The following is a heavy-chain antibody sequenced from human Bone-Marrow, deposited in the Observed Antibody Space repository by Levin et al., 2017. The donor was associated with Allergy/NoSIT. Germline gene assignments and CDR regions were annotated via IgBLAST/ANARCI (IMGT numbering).Heavy chain of an antibody. CDR3: ARGDCYSGSCYGPDWFDP. Sequence: EASVKVSCKTSGYTFTSYNVYWVRQAPGQGLEWMGYINPNSGSTGYAQKFQGRVTMTRNSSINTAYMELSGLRLEDTAIYYCARGDCYSGSCYGPDWFDPWGQGTQVTVSS. D-gene: IGHD2/OR15-2a*01. CDR1: GYTFTSYN. V-gene: IGHV1-8*01. CDR2: INPNSGST. J-gene: IGHJ5*02.